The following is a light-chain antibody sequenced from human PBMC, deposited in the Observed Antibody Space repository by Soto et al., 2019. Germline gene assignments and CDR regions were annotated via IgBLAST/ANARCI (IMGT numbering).Light chain of an antibody. CDR1: QSVSSSY. V-gene: IGKV3-20*01. J-gene: IGKJ4*01. CDR2: GAS. CDR3: QQYGSPLT. Sequence: DIVLTQSPGTLSLSPRERAALSCRASQSVSSSYLAWYQQKPGQAPRLLIHGASSRATGIPDRFSGSGSGTDFTLTITRLEADDFAVYYCQQYGSPLTFGGGTTVEIK.